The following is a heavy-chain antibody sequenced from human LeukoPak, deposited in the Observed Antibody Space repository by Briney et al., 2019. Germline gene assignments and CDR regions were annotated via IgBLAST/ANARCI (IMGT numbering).Heavy chain of an antibody. CDR1: GGSISSYY. Sequence: SETLSLTCTVSGGSISSYYWSWIRQPPGKGLEWIGYIYYSGSTNYNPSLKSRVTISVDTSKNQFSLKLSSVTAADTAVYYCARMTHAFLLHYWGQGTLVTVSS. CDR3: ARMTHAFLLHY. V-gene: IGHV4-59*01. CDR2: IYYSGST. J-gene: IGHJ4*02.